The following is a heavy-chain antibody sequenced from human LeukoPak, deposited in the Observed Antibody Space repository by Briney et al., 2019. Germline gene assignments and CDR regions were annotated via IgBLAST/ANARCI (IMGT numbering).Heavy chain of an antibody. J-gene: IGHJ4*02. Sequence: SETLSLTCTVSGYSISSGYHWGWIRQPPGKGLEWIGNIYHSGSPYYNPSLKSRATISKDTPKNQFSLKLSSVTAADTAVYYCASKSAYDFGFDYWGQGALVTVSS. CDR1: GYSISSGYH. D-gene: IGHD5-12*01. V-gene: IGHV4-38-2*02. CDR3: ASKSAYDFGFDY. CDR2: IYHSGSP.